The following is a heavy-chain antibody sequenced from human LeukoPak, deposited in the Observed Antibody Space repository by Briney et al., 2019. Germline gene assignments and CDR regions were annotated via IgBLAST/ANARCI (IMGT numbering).Heavy chain of an antibody. CDR3: ARGTRDRLRFLEWLPDAFDI. J-gene: IGHJ3*02. CDR1: GGSISSYY. CDR2: IYYSGST. V-gene: IGHV4-59*12. D-gene: IGHD3-3*01. Sequence: APETLSLTCTVSGGSISSYYWSWIRQPPGKGLEWIGYIYYSGSTNYNPSLKSRVTISVDTSKNQFSLKLSSVTAADTAVYYCARGTRDRLRFLEWLPDAFDIWGQGTMVTVSS.